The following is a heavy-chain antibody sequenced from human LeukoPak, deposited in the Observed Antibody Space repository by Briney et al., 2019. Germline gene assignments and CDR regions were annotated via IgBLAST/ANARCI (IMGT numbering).Heavy chain of an antibody. D-gene: IGHD6-19*01. CDR2: VYYGGDA. Sequence: SETLSLTCTVSGGSIDSSVSYWGWIRRPPGKGLEWIGCVYYGGDAYYNPSLKSRVTISADLSKNQFSLSLISVTAADTALYYCARLFSRGWPYYYGLGAWGQGTTVTVSS. CDR1: GGSIDSSVSY. J-gene: IGHJ6*02. V-gene: IGHV4-39*01. CDR3: ARLFSRGWPYYYGLGA.